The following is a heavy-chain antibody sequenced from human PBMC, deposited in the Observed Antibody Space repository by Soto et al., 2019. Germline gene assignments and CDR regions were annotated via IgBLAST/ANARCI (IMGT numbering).Heavy chain of an antibody. J-gene: IGHJ4*01. Sequence: QVQLQESGPGLVKPSQTLSLTCTVSGGSISRGGYYWSWIRQHPGKGLEWIGYIYYSGSTYYNPSVQSRVTISVDTSKNQFSLKLSYVTAAVTAVYYCARVYDILTGPGGVDYWGHGTLVTVYS. D-gene: IGHD3-9*01. CDR3: ARVYDILTGPGGVDY. CDR1: GGSISRGGYY. CDR2: IYYSGST. V-gene: IGHV4-31*03.